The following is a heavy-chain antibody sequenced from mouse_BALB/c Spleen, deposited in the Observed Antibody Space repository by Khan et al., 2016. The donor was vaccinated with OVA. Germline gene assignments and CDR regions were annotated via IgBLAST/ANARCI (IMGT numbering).Heavy chain of an antibody. Sequence: VQLQESGPGLVKPSQSLSLTCTVTGYSITSDYAWNWIRQFPGNKLEWMGYISYSGSTYYNPALKSLISITRDTSKNQFFLQLNSVTTEDTATYYCARDGSRYNYAMDYWGQGTSVTVSS. V-gene: IGHV3-2*02. CDR1: GYSITSDYA. D-gene: IGHD2-3*01. CDR3: ARDGSRYNYAMDY. CDR2: ISYSGST. J-gene: IGHJ4*01.